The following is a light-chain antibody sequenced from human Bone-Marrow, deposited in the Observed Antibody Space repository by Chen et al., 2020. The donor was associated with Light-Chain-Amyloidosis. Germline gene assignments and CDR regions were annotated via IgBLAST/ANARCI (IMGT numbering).Light chain of an antibody. CDR1: QTLLHKNGKTY. CDR3: MQSKHLPYT. CDR2: EVS. Sequence: DILITQTPLSMSVTPGQPASISCKSSQTLLHKNGKTYLYLYVQKSGQPPHLLMYEVSNRFSGVPLRFSGSGSGTDFTLEISRVDAEDAGIYFCMQSKHLPYTFGPGTRLEIK. V-gene: IGKV2D-29*01. J-gene: IGKJ2*01.